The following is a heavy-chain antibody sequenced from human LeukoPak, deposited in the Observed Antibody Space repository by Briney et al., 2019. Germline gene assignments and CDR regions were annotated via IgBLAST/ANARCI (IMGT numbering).Heavy chain of an antibody. CDR1: GFTCSSYA. CDR2: ISGSGGST. V-gene: IGHV3-23*01. J-gene: IGHJ4*02. Sequence: GGSLRLSCAASGFTCSSYAMSWVRQAPGEGLECVSAISGSGGSTYYADYVKGRFTLSRDNSKNTLYLQMNSLRAEDTAVYYCAKDLNEDSSGYLDYWGQGTLVTVSS. D-gene: IGHD3-22*01. CDR3: AKDLNEDSSGYLDY.